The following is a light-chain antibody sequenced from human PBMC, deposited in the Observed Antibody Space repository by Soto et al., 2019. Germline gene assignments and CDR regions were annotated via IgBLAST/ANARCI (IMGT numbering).Light chain of an antibody. CDR1: QSVSSSY. V-gene: IGKV3-20*01. J-gene: IGKJ3*01. Sequence: EIVLTQSPGTLSLSPGERATLSCRASQSVSSSYLAWYQQKPGQAPRLLIYGASSRATGIPDRFSGSGSGTDVTLTISRLEPEDFAVYYCQHYDSSPVTFGPGTKVDIK. CDR3: QHYDSSPVT. CDR2: GAS.